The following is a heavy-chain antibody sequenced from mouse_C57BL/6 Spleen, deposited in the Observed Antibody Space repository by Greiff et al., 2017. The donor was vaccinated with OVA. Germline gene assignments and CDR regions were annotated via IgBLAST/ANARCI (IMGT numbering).Heavy chain of an antibody. V-gene: IGHV7-3*01. J-gene: IGHJ1*03. CDR2: IRNKANGYTT. Sequence: EVKLVESGGGLVQPGGSLSLSCAASGFTFTDYYMSWVRQPPGKALEWLGFIRNKANGYTTEYSASVKGRFTISRDNSQSILYLQMNALRAEDSATYYCARYGRRGDWYFDVWGTGTTVTVSS. CDR1: GFTFTDYY. CDR3: ARYGRRGDWYFDV.